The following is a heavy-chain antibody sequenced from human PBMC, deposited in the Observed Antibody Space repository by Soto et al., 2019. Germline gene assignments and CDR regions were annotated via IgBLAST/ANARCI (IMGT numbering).Heavy chain of an antibody. J-gene: IGHJ4*02. CDR1: GFTFSSYA. V-gene: IGHV3-23*01. CDR2: ISGSGGST. CDR3: EKDMRFRYYDYVWGSYRPYYFDY. Sequence: GGSLRLSCAASGFTFSSYAMSWVRQAPGKGLEWVSAISGSGGSTYYADSVKGRFTISRDNSKNTLYLQMNSLRAEDTAVYYCEKDMRFRYYDYVWGSYRPYYFDYGGQGTLVTVSS. D-gene: IGHD3-16*01.